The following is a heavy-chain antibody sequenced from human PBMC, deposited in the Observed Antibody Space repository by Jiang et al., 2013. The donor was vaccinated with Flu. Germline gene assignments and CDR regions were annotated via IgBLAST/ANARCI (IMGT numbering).Heavy chain of an antibody. D-gene: IGHD2-15*01. CDR2: ISAYNGNX. J-gene: IGHJ5*02. CDR1: G. V-gene: IGHV1-18*04. Sequence: GISWVRQAPGQGLEWMAWISAYNGNXKYAQKLQDRVTMTIDTYTNTACMELRSLRSDDTAVYYCARATLTWQLLPGWFDPWGQGTLVTVSS. CDR3: ARATLTWQLLPGWFDP.